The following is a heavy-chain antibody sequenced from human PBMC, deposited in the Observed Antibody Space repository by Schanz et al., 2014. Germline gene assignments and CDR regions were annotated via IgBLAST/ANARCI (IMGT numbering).Heavy chain of an antibody. Sequence: QVQLVQSGAEVKKPGVSVKVSCKASGYTFTSYYMHWVRQAPGQGLEWMGIINPSGGSTSYAQKFQGRVTMTRHTSISTAYIELSSLRSEDTAVYYCVTEKRMESGTWAKAFDIWGQGTWVTVSS. D-gene: IGHD3-3*01. J-gene: IGHJ3*02. V-gene: IGHV1-46*01. CDR3: VTEKRMESGTWAKAFDI. CDR2: INPSGGST. CDR1: GYTFTSYY.